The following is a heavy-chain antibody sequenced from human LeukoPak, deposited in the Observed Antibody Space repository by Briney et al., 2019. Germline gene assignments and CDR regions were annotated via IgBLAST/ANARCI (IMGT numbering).Heavy chain of an antibody. CDR1: GINFITYA. CDR3: AKNLISGYYYSHLGAFDI. J-gene: IGHJ3*02. CDR2: ISDDGVNK. V-gene: IGHV3-30-3*02. D-gene: IGHD3-22*01. Sequence: GGSLRLSCAASGINFITYALHWVRQAPGKGLEWVAVISDDGVNKYFAESVKGRFTISRDNSKKTLYLQMNSLRVEDTAIYYCAKNLISGYYYSHLGAFDIWGQGTMVTVSS.